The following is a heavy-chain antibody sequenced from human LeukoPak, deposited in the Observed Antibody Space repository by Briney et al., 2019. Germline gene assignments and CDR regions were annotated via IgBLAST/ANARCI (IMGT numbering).Heavy chain of an antibody. CDR3: ARDWQDTGAFDY. V-gene: IGHV3-74*01. CDR1: GFTFSSYW. D-gene: IGHD1-26*01. Sequence: PGGSLRLSCAASGFTFSSYWMHWVRQAPGEGLVWVSRINSDGSSTSYADSVKGRFTISRDNAKNTLYLQMNSLRAEDTAVYYCARDWQDTGAFDYWGQGTLATVSS. CDR2: INSDGSST. J-gene: IGHJ4*02.